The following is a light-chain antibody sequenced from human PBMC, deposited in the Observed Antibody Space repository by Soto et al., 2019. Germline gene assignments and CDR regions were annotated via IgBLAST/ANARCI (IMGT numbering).Light chain of an antibody. CDR2: DTS. CDR1: QSVSGNS. Sequence: EIVLTQSPGTLSLSPGERGTLSCRASQSVSGNSLAWYQQKPGQAPRVLIYDTSRRAAGIPDRFSGSGSGTDFTLTISRLEPEDFAVYYCQLYRTFGQGTKVDI. CDR3: QLYRT. J-gene: IGKJ1*01. V-gene: IGKV3D-20*02.